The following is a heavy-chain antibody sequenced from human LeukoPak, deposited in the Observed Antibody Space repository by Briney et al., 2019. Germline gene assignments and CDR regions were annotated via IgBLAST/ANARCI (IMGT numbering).Heavy chain of an antibody. CDR1: GGSISSYY. J-gene: IGHJ5*02. CDR2: IYTSGST. V-gene: IGHV4-4*07. D-gene: IGHD1-26*01. CDR3: ARHGSGSYRRWFDP. Sequence: SETLSLTCTVSGGSISSYYWSWIRQPAGKGLEWIGRIYTSGSTNYNPSLKSRVTISVDTSKNQFSLKLSSVTAADAAVYYCARHGSGSYRRWFDPWGQGTLVTVSS.